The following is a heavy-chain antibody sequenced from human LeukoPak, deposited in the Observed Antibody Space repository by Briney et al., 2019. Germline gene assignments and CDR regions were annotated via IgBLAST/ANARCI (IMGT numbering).Heavy chain of an antibody. V-gene: IGHV3-23*01. CDR2: ISGSGGST. CDR3: AKGVRYFDWLLFFDY. D-gene: IGHD3-9*01. CDR1: GFTFSSYG. Sequence: GGSLRLSWAASGFTFSSYGMSWVRQAPGKGLEWVSAISGSGGSTYYADSVKGRFTISRDNSKNTLYLQMNSLRAEDTAVYYCAKGVRYFDWLLFFDYWGQGTLVTVSS. J-gene: IGHJ4*02.